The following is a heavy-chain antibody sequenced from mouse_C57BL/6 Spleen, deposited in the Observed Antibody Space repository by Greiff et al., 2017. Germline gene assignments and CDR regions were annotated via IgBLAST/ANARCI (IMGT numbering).Heavy chain of an antibody. CDR1: GYTFTDYE. Sequence: VKLQQSGAELVRPGASVTLSCKASGYTFTDYEMHWVKQTPVHGLEWIGAIDPETGGTAYNQKFKGKAILTADKSSSTAYMELRSLTSEDSAVYYCTRSGYGNYQDYFDYWGQGTTLTVSS. CDR2: IDPETGGT. J-gene: IGHJ2*01. D-gene: IGHD2-1*01. CDR3: TRSGYGNYQDYFDY. V-gene: IGHV1-15*01.